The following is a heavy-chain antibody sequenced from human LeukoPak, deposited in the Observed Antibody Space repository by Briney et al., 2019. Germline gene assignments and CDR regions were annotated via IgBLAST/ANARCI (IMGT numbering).Heavy chain of an antibody. CDR2: IFSGST. CDR1: GDSISSSSYY. D-gene: IGHD1-26*01. Sequence: SETLSLTCIVSGDSISSSSYYWGWVRQPPGKGLEWIGSIFSGSTYYNPSLKSRVTISLNTSENQFSLSLSSVTAADSAVYYCARQGERPGISAYWGQGTLVTVSS. CDR3: ARQGERPGISAY. J-gene: IGHJ4*02. V-gene: IGHV4-39*01.